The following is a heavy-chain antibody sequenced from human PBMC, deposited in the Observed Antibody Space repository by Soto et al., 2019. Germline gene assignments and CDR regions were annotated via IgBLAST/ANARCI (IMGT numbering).Heavy chain of an antibody. CDR1: GGSISSGDYY. CDR2: IYYSGST. V-gene: IGHV4-30-4*01. J-gene: IGHJ6*02. Sequence: KPSETLSLTCTVSGGSISSGDYYWSWIRQPPGKGLEWIGYIYYSGSTYYNPSLKSRVTISVDTSKNQFSLKLSSVTAADTAVYYCARGEAYCSSTSCYRGNYYYYYGMDVWGQGTTVTVSS. CDR3: ARGEAYCSSTSCYRGNYYYYYGMDV. D-gene: IGHD2-2*01.